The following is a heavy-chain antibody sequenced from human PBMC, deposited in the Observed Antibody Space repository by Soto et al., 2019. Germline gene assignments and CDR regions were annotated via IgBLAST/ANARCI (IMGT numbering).Heavy chain of an antibody. CDR2: IIPTFGTA. Sequence: QVQLVQSGAEVKKPGPSVKVSCTASGGTFSSYAISWVRQSPGQGLEWLGGIIPTFGTANYAQKLQGRVTITADESTRRAYMELSSMRSEDTAVYYCARGPVSGYWSSTSCYNSYGMDVWGQGTTVTFSS. CDR3: ARGPVSGYWSSTSCYNSYGMDV. V-gene: IGHV1-69*01. J-gene: IGHJ6*02. CDR1: GGTFSSYA. D-gene: IGHD2-2*02.